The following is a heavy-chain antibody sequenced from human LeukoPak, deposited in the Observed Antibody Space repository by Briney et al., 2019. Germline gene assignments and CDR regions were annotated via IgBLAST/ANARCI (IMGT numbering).Heavy chain of an antibody. CDR3: AKDMNEDSNYADAFDI. Sequence: PGGSLRLSCAASGFTFSSYGMHWVRQAPGKGLEWVAFIRYDGSNKYYADSVKGRFTISRDNSKNTLYLQMNSLRAEDTAVYYCAKDMNEDSNYADAFDIWGQGTMVTVSS. D-gene: IGHD4-11*01. V-gene: IGHV3-30*02. J-gene: IGHJ3*02. CDR2: IRYDGSNK. CDR1: GFTFSSYG.